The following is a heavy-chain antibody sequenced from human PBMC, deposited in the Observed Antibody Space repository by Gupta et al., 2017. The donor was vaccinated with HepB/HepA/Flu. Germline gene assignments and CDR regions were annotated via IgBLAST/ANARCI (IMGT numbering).Heavy chain of an antibody. CDR3: ARGSQDYYGSGSYYEIDY. CDR1: GGSFRGYY. CDR2: INHSGST. J-gene: IGHJ4*02. D-gene: IGHD3-10*01. V-gene: IGHV4-34*01. Sequence: QVQLQQWGAGLLKPSETLSLTCAVYGGSFRGYYCSWIWQLPGKGLEWIGEINHSGSTNYNPSLKSRVTISVDTSKNQFSLKLSSVTAADTAVYYCARGSQDYYGSGSYYEIDYWGQGTLVTVSS.